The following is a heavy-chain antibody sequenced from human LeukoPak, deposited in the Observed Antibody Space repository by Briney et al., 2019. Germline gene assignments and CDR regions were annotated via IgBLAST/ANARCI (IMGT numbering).Heavy chain of an antibody. CDR3: AREGVVGATTLYYYGMDV. V-gene: IGHV1-8*01. J-gene: IGHJ6*02. D-gene: IGHD1-26*01. CDR2: MNPNSGNT. CDR1: GYTFTSYD. Sequence: ASVKVSCKASGYTFTSYDINWVRQATGQGLEWMGWMNPNSGNTGYAQKFQGRVTMTRNTSISTAYMELSSLRSEDTAVYYCAREGVVGATTLYYYGMDVWGQGTTVTVSS.